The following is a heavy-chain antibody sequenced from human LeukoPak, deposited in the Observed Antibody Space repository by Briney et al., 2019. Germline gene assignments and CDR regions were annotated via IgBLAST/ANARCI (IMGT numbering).Heavy chain of an antibody. CDR3: ARGRFDP. J-gene: IGHJ5*02. CDR2: VNHSGST. CDR1: GGSFSGYY. Sequence: SETLSLTCAVYGGSFSGYYWSWIRQPPGKGLEWIGEVNHSGSTNYNPSLKSRVTISVDTSKNQFSLKLSSVTAADTAVYYCARGRFDPWGQGTLVTVSS. V-gene: IGHV4-34*01.